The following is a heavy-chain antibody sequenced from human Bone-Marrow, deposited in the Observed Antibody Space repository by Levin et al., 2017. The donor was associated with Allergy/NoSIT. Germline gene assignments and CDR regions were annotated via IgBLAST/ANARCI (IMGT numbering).Heavy chain of an antibody. CDR3: ASERSSIAARLDY. D-gene: IGHD6-6*01. J-gene: IGHJ4*02. Sequence: AGGSLRLSCAVYGGSFSGYYWSWIRQPPGKGLEWIGEINHSGSTNYNPSLKSRVTISVDTSKNQFSLKLSSVTAADTAVYYCASERSSIAARLDYWGQGTLVTVSS. CDR1: GGSFSGYY. V-gene: IGHV4-34*01. CDR2: INHSGST.